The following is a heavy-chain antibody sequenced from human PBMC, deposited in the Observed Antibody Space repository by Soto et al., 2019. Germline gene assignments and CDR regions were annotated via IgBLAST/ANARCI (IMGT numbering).Heavy chain of an antibody. V-gene: IGHV3-23*01. D-gene: IGHD6-19*01. Sequence: EVQLLESGGGLVQPGGSLRLSCAASGFTFSSYAMSWVRQAPGKGLEWVPAISGSGGSTYYADSVKGRFTISRDNSKNPRYLQMNSLRAEDTAVYYCARRSSGWYFDYWGQGTLVTVSS. CDR3: ARRSSGWYFDY. CDR1: GFTFSSYA. CDR2: ISGSGGST. J-gene: IGHJ4*02.